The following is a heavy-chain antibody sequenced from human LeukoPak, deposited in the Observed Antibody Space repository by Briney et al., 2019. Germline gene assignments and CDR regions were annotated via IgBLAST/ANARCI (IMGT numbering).Heavy chain of an antibody. CDR2: INPNSGNT. CDR1: GYTFTGYY. Sequence: GASVKVSCKAAGYTFTGYYIHWVRQGPGQGLEWMGWINPNSGNTYSAQKFQGRVTMTRDTSISTAYMEVSRLRSDDTAVYYCARDIMITFGGVIATKTFDYWGQGTLVTVSS. V-gene: IGHV1-2*02. CDR3: ARDIMITFGGVIATKTFDY. J-gene: IGHJ4*02. D-gene: IGHD3-16*02.